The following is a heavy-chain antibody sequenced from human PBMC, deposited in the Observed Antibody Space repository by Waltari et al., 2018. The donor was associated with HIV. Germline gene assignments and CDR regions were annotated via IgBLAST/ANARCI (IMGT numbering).Heavy chain of an antibody. V-gene: IGHV2-26*01. D-gene: IGHD3-22*01. CDR2: IFSNDEK. CDR1: GFSFSNASMS. CDR3: AGIGRDTTGYYEGYFDY. Sequence: QVTLKESGPVLLTPTETLTLTCTVSGFSFSNASMSVGWIRQPPGKALEWLAHIFSNDEKSYITYMKSRLTMSTDTSKIQVVITMTNMDPVDTATYYCAGIGRDTTGYYEGYFDYGGQGTLVTVSS. J-gene: IGHJ4*02.